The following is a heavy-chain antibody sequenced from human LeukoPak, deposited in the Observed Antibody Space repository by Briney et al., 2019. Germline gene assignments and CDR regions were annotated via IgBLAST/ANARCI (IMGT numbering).Heavy chain of an antibody. D-gene: IGHD5-18*01. V-gene: IGHV4-61*02. CDR1: GGSISSGTYY. J-gene: IGHJ3*02. CDR2: FYTSGST. Sequence: SQTLSLTCTVSGGSISSGTYYWSWIRQPAGKGLEWIGRFYTSGSTNYNPSLKSRVTMSVDTSKNQFSLKLSSVTAVDTAVYYCARILVDTAMVKFGAFDIWGQGTMVTVSS. CDR3: ARILVDTAMVKFGAFDI.